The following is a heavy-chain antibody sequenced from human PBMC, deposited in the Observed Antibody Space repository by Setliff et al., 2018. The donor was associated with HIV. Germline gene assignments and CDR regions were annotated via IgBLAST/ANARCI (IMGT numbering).Heavy chain of an antibody. J-gene: IGHJ5*02. CDR2: IDSSGTT. CDR1: GGSFGVYR. V-gene: IGHV4-4*07. CDR3: ARDRHSSGLGSYGP. D-gene: IGHD3-10*01. Sequence: ETLSLTCTISGGSFGVYRWSWIRQSAGRGLEWIGRIDSSGTTDYKPSLKGRVAISVDTSRDQFSLRVTSVTAADTAVYFCARDRHSSGLGSYGPWGPGILVTVSS.